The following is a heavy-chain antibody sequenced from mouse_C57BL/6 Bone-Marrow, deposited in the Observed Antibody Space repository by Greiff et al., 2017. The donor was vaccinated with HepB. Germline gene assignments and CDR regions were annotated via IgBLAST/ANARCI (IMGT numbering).Heavy chain of an antibody. D-gene: IGHD2-4*01. CDR3: ARSRIYYDYDWAMDY. CDR2: IRNKANGYTT. V-gene: IGHV7-3*01. Sequence: EVQRVESGGGLVQPGGSLSLSCAASGFTFTDYYMSWVRQPPGKALEWLGFIRNKANGYTTEYSASVKGRFTISRDNSQSILYLQMNALRAEDSATYYCARSRIYYDYDWAMDYWGQGTSVTVSS. CDR1: GFTFTDYY. J-gene: IGHJ4*01.